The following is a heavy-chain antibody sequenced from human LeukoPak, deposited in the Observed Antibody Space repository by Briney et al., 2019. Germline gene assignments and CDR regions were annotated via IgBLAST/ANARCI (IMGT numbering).Heavy chain of an antibody. CDR2: INPNNGNT. V-gene: IGHV1-18*04. J-gene: IGHJ4*02. CDR3: ARDVGQYCSGGSCYPHDY. D-gene: IGHD2-15*01. CDR1: GYTFTSYG. Sequence: VASVKVSCKTSGYTFTSYGISWVRQAPGQGLEWMGWINPNNGNTDYAQRLQGRLTVTKDTSTSTAYMELRSLRSDDTALYYCARDVGQYCSGGSCYPHDYWGQGTLVTVSS.